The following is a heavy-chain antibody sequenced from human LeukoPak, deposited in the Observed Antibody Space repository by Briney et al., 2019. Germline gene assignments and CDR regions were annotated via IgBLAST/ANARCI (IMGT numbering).Heavy chain of an antibody. CDR1: GYTFTSYG. Sequence: ASVKVSCKATGYTFTSYGFTWVRQAPGQGLEWMGWISPYNGNTNSAQKFQGRLTMTTDTSTTTAFMGLRSLSSDDTAVYYCARSYYHDSTNYQGSDYWGQGTLVTVSS. CDR3: ARSYYHDSTNYQGSDY. V-gene: IGHV1-18*01. J-gene: IGHJ4*02. CDR2: ISPYNGNT. D-gene: IGHD3-22*01.